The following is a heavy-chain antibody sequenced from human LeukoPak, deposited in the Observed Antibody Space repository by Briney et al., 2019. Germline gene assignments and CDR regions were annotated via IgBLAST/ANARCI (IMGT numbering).Heavy chain of an antibody. Sequence: KPSETLSLTCTVSGGTISSSSYYWGWIRQPPGKGLEWIGSIYYSGSTYYNPSLKSRVTISVDTSKNQFSLTLSSVTAADTAVYYCARVEQLERRVDYWGQGTLVTVSS. CDR3: ARVEQLERRVDY. V-gene: IGHV4-39*07. CDR2: IYYSGST. CDR1: GGTISSSSYY. D-gene: IGHD1-1*01. J-gene: IGHJ4*02.